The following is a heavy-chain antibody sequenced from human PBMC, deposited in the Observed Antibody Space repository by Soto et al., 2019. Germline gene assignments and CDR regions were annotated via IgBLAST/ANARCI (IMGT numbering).Heavy chain of an antibody. CDR2: ISAYNGNT. CDR1: GYTLTSYG. D-gene: IGHD3-22*01. CDR3: AREDPQWFWFDP. Sequence: ASVKVSCKASGYTLTSYGVSWVRQAPGQGLEWMGWISAYNGNTNYAQKLQGRVTMTTDTSTSTAYMELRSLRSDDTAVYYCAREDPQWFWFDPWGQGTLVTVSS. J-gene: IGHJ5*02. V-gene: IGHV1-18*01.